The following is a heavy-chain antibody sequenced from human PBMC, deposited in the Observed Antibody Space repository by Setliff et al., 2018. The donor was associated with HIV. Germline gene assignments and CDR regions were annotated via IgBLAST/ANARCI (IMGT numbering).Heavy chain of an antibody. CDR2: INPSGGST. CDR3: ARGRLSWSPDF. J-gene: IGHJ4*02. Sequence: GASVKVSCKASGYTFTSYYIHWVRQAPGQGLEWMGRINPSGGSTSYAQKFQGRVTMTRDTSTSTAYMELSSLTSDDTAIYYCARGRLSWSPDFWGQGTLVTVSS. CDR1: GYTFTSYY. V-gene: IGHV1-46*01.